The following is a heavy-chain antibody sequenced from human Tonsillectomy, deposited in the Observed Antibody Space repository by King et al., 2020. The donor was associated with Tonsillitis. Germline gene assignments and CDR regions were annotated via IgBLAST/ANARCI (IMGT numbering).Heavy chain of an antibody. CDR3: TRGGISGYYSGVDV. Sequence: VQLVESGGVLVQPGGSLKLSCVASGFTFSDSAMHLVRQASGKGLEWVGRIRSKAKNYATVYGASVEGRFTISRDDSKNTAFLEMNSLKTEDTAVYYCTRGGISGYYSGVDVWGQGTTVTVSS. J-gene: IGHJ6*02. D-gene: IGHD1-14*01. V-gene: IGHV3-73*02. CDR2: IRSKAKNYAT. CDR1: GFTFSDSA.